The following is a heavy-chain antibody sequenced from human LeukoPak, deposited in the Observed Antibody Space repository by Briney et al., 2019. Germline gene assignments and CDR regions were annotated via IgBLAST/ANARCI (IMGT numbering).Heavy chain of an antibody. CDR1: GFTFSHYA. V-gene: IGHV3-23*01. CDR3: AKDLPVSF. Sequence: GGSLRLSCAASGFTFSHYAMSWVRQAPGKGPEWVSAISKDGGDSYYADSVKGRFTISRDNSKNTLYLQMNSLRAEDTAVYYCAKDLPVSFWGQGTLVTVSS. J-gene: IGHJ4*02. CDR2: ISKDGGDS.